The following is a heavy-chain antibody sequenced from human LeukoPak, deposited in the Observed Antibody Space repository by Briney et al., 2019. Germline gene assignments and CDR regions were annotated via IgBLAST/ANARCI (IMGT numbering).Heavy chain of an antibody. CDR1: GGSISSGGYY. CDR2: IYYSGST. Sequence: SETLSLTCTVSGGSISSGGYYWSWIRQHPGKGLEWIGYIYYSGSTYYNPSLKSRVTISVDTSKNQFSLKLSSVTAADTAVYYRARDLLAGYDSSGYYENDAFDIWGQGTMVTVSS. CDR3: ARDLLAGYDSSGYYENDAFDI. J-gene: IGHJ3*02. D-gene: IGHD3-22*01. V-gene: IGHV4-31*03.